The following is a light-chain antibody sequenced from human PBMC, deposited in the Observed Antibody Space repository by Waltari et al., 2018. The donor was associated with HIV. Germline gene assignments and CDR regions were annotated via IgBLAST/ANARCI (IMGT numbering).Light chain of an antibody. Sequence: QSALTQPASMSGSPGQSITISCAGPTSDIGPSHSVSWYQQHTDRAPKLIIYDVSYRPSGVYSLFSGSKSGNTASLTISDLRSDDEAVYYCSSYRTTFIFGAGTKLNVL. CDR3: SSYRTTFI. CDR2: DVS. CDR1: TSDIGPSHS. J-gene: IGLJ2*01. V-gene: IGLV2-14*03.